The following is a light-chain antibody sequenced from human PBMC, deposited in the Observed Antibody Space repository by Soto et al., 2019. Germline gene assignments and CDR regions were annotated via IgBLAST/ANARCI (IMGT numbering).Light chain of an antibody. V-gene: IGKV3-11*01. CDR3: QQRGNWPRT. CDR1: QSVGYY. CDR2: DAS. J-gene: IGKJ2*01. Sequence: EIVFTQSPATLSLSPGERVTLSCRASQSVGYYLAWYQQKPGQAPRLLIYDASNRATGIPARFSGSGSGTDFTLTISSLEPEDFAVYYCQQRGNWPRTFGQGTKLEIK.